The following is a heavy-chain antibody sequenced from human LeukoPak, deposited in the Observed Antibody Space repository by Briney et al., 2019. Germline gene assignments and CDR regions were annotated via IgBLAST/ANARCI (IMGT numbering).Heavy chain of an antibody. CDR2: IYPGDSDT. V-gene: IGHV5-51*01. CDR1: GYRFTSYW. D-gene: IGHD1-1*01. CDR3: ARLLQGSNGMDV. J-gene: IGHJ6*02. Sequence: GESLKISCKGSGYRFTSYWIGWVRQMPGKDLEWMGIIYPGDSDTRYSPSFRGQATISADMSISTVYLQWSSLKASDTAMYYCARLLQGSNGMDVWGQGTTVTVSS.